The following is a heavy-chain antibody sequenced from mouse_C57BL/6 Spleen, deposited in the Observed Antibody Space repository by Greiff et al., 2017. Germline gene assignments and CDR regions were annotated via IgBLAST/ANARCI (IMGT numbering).Heavy chain of an antibody. D-gene: IGHD3-1*01. J-gene: IGHJ1*03. CDR2: INPYNGDT. Sequence: EVKLEESGPELVKPGDSVKISCKASGYSFTGYFMNWVMQSHGKSLEWIGRINPYNGDTFYNQKFKGKATLTVDKSSSTAHMELRSLTSEDSAVYYCARSGASWYFDVWGTGTTVTVSS. V-gene: IGHV1-20*01. CDR1: GYSFTGYF. CDR3: ARSGASWYFDV.